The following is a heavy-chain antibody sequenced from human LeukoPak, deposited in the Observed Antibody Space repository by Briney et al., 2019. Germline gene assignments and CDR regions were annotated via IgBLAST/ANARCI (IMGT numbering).Heavy chain of an antibody. CDR1: GFTFGDYY. CDR2: ISSSSSTI. J-gene: IGHJ4*02. CDR3: ARGRERGSSSSFTDY. V-gene: IGHV3-11*04. D-gene: IGHD6-6*01. Sequence: GGSLRLSCAASGFTFGDYYMSWIRQAPGKGLEWVSYISSSSSTIYYADSVKGRFTISRDNAKNSLYLQMNSLRAEDTAVYYCARGRERGSSSSFTDYWGQGTLVIVSS.